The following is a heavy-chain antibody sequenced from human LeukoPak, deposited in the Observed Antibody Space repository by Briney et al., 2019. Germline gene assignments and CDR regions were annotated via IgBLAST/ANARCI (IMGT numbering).Heavy chain of an antibody. Sequence: YTSGTTNYNPSLKRRVTMSVDTSKKQFSLKLSSVTAADTAVYYCARARFGELSARYYFDYWGQGTLVTVSS. D-gene: IGHD3-10*01. CDR2: YTSGTT. CDR3: ARARFGELSARYYFDY. J-gene: IGHJ4*02. V-gene: IGHV4-4*07.